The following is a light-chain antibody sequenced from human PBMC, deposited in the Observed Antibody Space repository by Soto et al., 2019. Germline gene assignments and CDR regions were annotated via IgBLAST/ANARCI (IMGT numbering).Light chain of an antibody. CDR1: SSDVGGYNY. CDR3: SSKTSSSTPFL. CDR2: EVN. Sequence: QSALTQPPSASGSPGQSVAISCTGTSSDVGGYNYVSWYQQHPGKAPKLMIYEVNKRPSGVPDRFSGSKSGNTASLTVSGLQAEDEADYYCSSKTSSSTPFLFGTGPKVTVL. V-gene: IGLV2-8*01. J-gene: IGLJ1*01.